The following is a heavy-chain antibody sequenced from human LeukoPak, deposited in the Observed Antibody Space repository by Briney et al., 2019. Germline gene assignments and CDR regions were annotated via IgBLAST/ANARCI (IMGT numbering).Heavy chain of an antibody. CDR1: GYTFTSNW. CDR2: VNPNDGGT. CDR3: ARDHSSETKSWWFDP. J-gene: IGHJ5*02. V-gene: IGHV1-46*01. D-gene: IGHD2-8*01. Sequence: GASVKVSCKTSGYTFTSNWMHWVRQAPGQGLEWMGIVNPNDGGTLYAQKFQGRITVTRDTSSSTVYMELSGLTSEDTAIYYCARDHSSETKSWWFDPWGQGTLVTVSS.